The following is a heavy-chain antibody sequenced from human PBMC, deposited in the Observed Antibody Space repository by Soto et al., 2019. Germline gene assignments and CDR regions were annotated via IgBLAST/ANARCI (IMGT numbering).Heavy chain of an antibody. CDR3: AREVVDGASLWLDP. D-gene: IGHD3-10*01. CDR2: RNANVAAT. Sequence: ASVKVSCKASGFTFSSNDINWVRQAPGQGLQWMGWRNANVAATDSPQRFKGRVTMTWNASISTAYMELSDLKSDDTAVYFCAREVVDGASLWLDPWGQGTLVTVSS. CDR1: GFTFSSND. V-gene: IGHV1-8*01. J-gene: IGHJ5*02.